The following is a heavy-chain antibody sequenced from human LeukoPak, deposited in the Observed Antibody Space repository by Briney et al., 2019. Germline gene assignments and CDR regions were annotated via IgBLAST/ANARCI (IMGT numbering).Heavy chain of an antibody. D-gene: IGHD3-3*01. V-gene: IGHV4-61*01. J-gene: IGHJ3*02. CDR1: GGSVSSGSYY. CDR3: ARVASGYDVFDI. Sequence: SETLSLTCTVSGGSVSSGSYYWSWIRQPPGKGLESIGYIYYSGSTNYNPSLKSRVTISVDTSKNQFSLKLSSVTAADTAVFYCARVASGYDVFDIWGQGTMVTVSS. CDR2: IYYSGST.